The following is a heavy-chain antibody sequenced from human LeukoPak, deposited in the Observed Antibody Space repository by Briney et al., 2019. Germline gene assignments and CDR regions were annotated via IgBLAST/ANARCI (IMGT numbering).Heavy chain of an antibody. CDR2: ISAYNGNT. Sequence: ASAKVSCKASGYTFTSYGISWVRQAPGQGLEWMGWISAYNGNTNYAQKLQGRVTMTTDTSTSTAYMELRSLRSDDTAVYYCARPASTSWLYYFDYWGQGTLVTVSS. D-gene: IGHD2-2*01. J-gene: IGHJ4*02. V-gene: IGHV1-18*01. CDR3: ARPASTSWLYYFDY. CDR1: GYTFTSYG.